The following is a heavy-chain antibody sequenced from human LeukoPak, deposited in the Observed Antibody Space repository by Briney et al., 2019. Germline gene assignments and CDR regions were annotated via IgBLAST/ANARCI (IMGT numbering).Heavy chain of an antibody. Sequence: PSGTLSLTCAVSGGSISSSNWWSWVRQPPGKGLEWIGEIYHSGSTNYNPSLKSRVTISVDKSKNQFSLKLSSVTAADTAVYYCARDLPRITIFGVVMRDAFDIWGQGTMVTVSS. CDR2: IYHSGST. D-gene: IGHD3-3*01. J-gene: IGHJ3*02. V-gene: IGHV4-4*02. CDR3: ARDLPRITIFGVVMRDAFDI. CDR1: GGSISSSNW.